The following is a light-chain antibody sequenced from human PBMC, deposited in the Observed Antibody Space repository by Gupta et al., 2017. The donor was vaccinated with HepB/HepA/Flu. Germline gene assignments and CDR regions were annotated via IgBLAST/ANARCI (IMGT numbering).Light chain of an antibody. J-gene: IGLJ2*01. Sequence: QSVLTQPPSVSAAPGQNVAISCSGSTSNIGKNYVFWLQQFPGTAPTLLIYENTKRPSGIPDRFSGSKSGTSATLAITGLQTGDETDYYCGTWDSNLSAVVFGGGTKLTVL. CDR2: ENT. V-gene: IGLV1-51*01. CDR3: GTWDSNLSAVV. CDR1: TSNIGKNY.